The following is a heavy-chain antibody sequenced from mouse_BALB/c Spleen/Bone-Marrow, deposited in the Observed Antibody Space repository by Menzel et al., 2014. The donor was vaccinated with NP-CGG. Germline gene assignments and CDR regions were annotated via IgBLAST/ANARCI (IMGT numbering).Heavy chain of an antibody. J-gene: IGHJ4*01. CDR3: ARGEWWDMDN. Sequence: EVQGVESGAELVKPGASVKLSCTASGFNIKDTYMHWVKQRPEQGLEWIGRIDPANGNTKYDPKFQGKATITADTSSNTAYLQHSSLTSEETAVYYCARGEWWDMDNWEEGTSVTVSS. CDR2: IDPANGNT. V-gene: IGHV14-3*02. CDR1: GFNIKDTY. D-gene: IGHD1-1*02.